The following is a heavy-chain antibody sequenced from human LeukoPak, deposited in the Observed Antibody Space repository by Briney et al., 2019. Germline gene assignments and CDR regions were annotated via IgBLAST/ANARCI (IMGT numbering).Heavy chain of an antibody. D-gene: IGHD3-10*01. CDR2: INPSGGST. Sequence: ASVKVSCKASGYTFTSYYMHWVRQAPGQGLEWMGIINPSGGSTSYAQKFQGRVTMTRDTSTSTVYMELSSLRSEGTAVYYCARGEGWFLVHYYYYGMDVWGQGTTVTVSS. V-gene: IGHV1-46*01. CDR1: GYTFTSYY. J-gene: IGHJ6*02. CDR3: ARGEGWFLVHYYYYGMDV.